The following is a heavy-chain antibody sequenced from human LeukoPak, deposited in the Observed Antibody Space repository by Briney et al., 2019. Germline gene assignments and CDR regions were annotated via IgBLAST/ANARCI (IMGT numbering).Heavy chain of an antibody. D-gene: IGHD1-14*01. CDR3: TRYNKYHFDY. V-gene: IGHV3-33*01. J-gene: IGHJ4*02. CDR2: TAYDGSRA. CDR1: GFTFGGYG. Sequence: GGSLRLSCTGSGFTFGGYGMHWFRQTPGKGLVWVAVTAYDGSRAFYADSVKGRFTISRDNSKNTMSVQMDDLRAEDTAVYYCTRYNKYHFDYWGQGTLVTVSS.